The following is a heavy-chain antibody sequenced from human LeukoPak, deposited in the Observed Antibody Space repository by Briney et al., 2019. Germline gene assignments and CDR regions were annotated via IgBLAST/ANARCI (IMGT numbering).Heavy chain of an antibody. J-gene: IGHJ4*02. V-gene: IGHV3-23*01. CDR1: GFTFSSYA. D-gene: IGHD3-3*01. CDR3: AKFSGEWQGYFDY. CDR2: ISGSGGST. Sequence: PGGSLRLSCAASGFTFSSYAMSWVRQAPGKGLEWVSAISGSGGSTYYADSVKGRFTISRDNPKNTLYLQMNSLRAEDTAVYYCAKFSGEWQGYFDYWGQGTLVTVSS.